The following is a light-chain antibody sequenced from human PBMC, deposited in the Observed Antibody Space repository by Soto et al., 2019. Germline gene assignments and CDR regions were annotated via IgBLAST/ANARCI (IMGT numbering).Light chain of an antibody. Sequence: QSVLTQPASVSGSPGQRVTLSCTGTSTNVGGYNYVPWYQQHPGKAPKLVIFEISNRPSGVSKRFSGSKSGNTASLTISGLQAEDEADYYCSAYTSSSTPRVFGTGTQLTVL. CDR1: STNVGGYNY. V-gene: IGLV2-14*01. CDR2: EIS. J-gene: IGLJ1*01. CDR3: SAYTSSSTPRV.